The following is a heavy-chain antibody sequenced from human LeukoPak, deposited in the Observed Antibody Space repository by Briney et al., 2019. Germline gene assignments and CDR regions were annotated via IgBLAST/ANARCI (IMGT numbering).Heavy chain of an antibody. CDR1: GGSISSYY. D-gene: IGHD3-10*01. Sequence: SETLSLTCTVSGGSISSYYWSWIRQPPGKGLEWIGEINHSGSTNYNPSLKSRVTISVDTSKNQFSLKLSSVTAADTAVYYCATMATGYYYGMDVWGQGTTVTVSS. CDR3: ATMATGYYYGMDV. J-gene: IGHJ6*02. CDR2: INHSGST. V-gene: IGHV4-34*01.